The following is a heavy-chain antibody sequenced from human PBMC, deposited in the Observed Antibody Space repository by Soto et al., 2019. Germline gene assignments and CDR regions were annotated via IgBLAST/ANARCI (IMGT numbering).Heavy chain of an antibody. CDR3: AKDRYLDHDSRGYLFDN. J-gene: IGHJ4*02. D-gene: IGHD3-22*01. CDR2: ISRYGDFT. V-gene: IGHV3-23*01. CDR1: GFTFNIYA. Sequence: EVRLLESGGDLIQPGGSLRLSCAASGFTFNIYAMTWVRQAPGKGLEWVSAISRYGDFTYYADSVEGRFTISRDNSKNTRYLQMNSLRAEDTAVYYCAKDRYLDHDSRGYLFDNWGQGTLVTVSP.